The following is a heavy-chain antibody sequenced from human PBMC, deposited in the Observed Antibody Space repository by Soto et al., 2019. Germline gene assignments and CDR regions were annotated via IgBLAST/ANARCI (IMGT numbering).Heavy chain of an antibody. CDR2: INSAGSAS. D-gene: IGHD5-18*01. Sequence: EVQLVESGGGLDQPGGSLRLSCVGSGFTFSSYWMHWVRQVPGKGPVWVSRINSAGSASSYVDFVKGRFTVSRDNAKNTLYLEMNSLSAEDTAVYYCATGGYSYGWGYWGQGTLVTVSS. J-gene: IGHJ4*02. V-gene: IGHV3-74*01. CDR1: GFTFSSYW. CDR3: ATGGYSYGWGY.